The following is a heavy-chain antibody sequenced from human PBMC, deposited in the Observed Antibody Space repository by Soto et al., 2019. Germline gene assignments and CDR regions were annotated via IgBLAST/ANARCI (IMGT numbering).Heavy chain of an antibody. CDR1: GFTFSRYA. CDR2: ISSNGGST. Sequence: EVQLVESGGGLVQPGGSLRLSCAASGFTFSRYAMHWVRQAPGKGLEYVSAISSNGGSTYYANSVKGRFTISRDNSKNTLYLQMGSLRAEDMAVYYCARSGDSYYFDYWGQGTLVTVSS. J-gene: IGHJ4*02. D-gene: IGHD3-10*01. CDR3: ARSGDSYYFDY. V-gene: IGHV3-64*01.